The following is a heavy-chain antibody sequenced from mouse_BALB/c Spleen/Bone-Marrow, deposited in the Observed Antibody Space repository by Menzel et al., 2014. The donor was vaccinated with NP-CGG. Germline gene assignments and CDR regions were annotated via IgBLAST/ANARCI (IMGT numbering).Heavy chain of an antibody. D-gene: IGHD1-1*01. J-gene: IGHJ3*01. V-gene: IGHV14-3*02. CDR1: GFNIKDTY. CDR2: IDPANGNT. Sequence: LVKPGASVKLSCTASGFNIKDTYMHWVKQRPEQGLEWIGRIDPANGNTKYDRKFQGKATITADTSSNTAYLQLSSLTSEDTAVYYCASYYYGSYGFAYWGQGTLVTVSA. CDR3: ASYYYGSYGFAY.